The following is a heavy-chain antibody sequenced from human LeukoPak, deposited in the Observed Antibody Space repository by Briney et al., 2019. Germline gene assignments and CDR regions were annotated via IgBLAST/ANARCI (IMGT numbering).Heavy chain of an antibody. J-gene: IGHJ5*02. CDR1: GGTLSSYG. Sequence: SVKVSCKASGGTLSSYGIGWVRQAPGQGLEWMGRIIPIVNRAHSAQRFQGRVTITADTSTNTVYMELSSLRSDDTAVYYCARLRADAGSGHNWFDPWGQGTLVTVSS. V-gene: IGHV1-69*04. CDR2: IIPIVNRA. CDR3: ARLRADAGSGHNWFDP. D-gene: IGHD1-26*01.